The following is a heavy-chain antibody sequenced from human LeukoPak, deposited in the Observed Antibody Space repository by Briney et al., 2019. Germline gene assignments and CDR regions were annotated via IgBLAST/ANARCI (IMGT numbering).Heavy chain of an antibody. J-gene: IGHJ5*02. CDR1: GGSISSGGYY. Sequence: SETLSLTCTVSGGSISSGGYYWSWIRQHPGKGLEWIGYIYYSGSTYYNPSLKSRVTISVDTSKNQFSLKLSSVTAADTAVYYRAREAGESPYYDFWSAPFDPWGQGTLVTVSS. CDR2: IYYSGST. CDR3: AREAGESPYYDFWSAPFDP. D-gene: IGHD3-3*01. V-gene: IGHV4-31*03.